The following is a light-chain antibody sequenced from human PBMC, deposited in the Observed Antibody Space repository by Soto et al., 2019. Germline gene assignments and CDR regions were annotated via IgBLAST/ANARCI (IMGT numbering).Light chain of an antibody. CDR2: QVN. Sequence: QSALTQPASVSGSPGQSITISCTGTSSDVGGYNYVSWYQQHPGKAPKLMIYQVNNRPSGVSNRFSGSKSDNTASLTISGLQAEDEGDYYCSSYSSSSTLVVFGGGTKLTVL. J-gene: IGLJ2*01. CDR1: SSDVGGYNY. V-gene: IGLV2-14*01. CDR3: SSYSSSSTLVV.